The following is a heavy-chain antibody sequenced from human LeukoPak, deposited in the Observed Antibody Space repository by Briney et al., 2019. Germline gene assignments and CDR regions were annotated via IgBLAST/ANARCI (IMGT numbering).Heavy chain of an antibody. Sequence: ASVKVSCKVSGYTLSEISMQWVRQAPGKGLEWMGGFDPEDGETIYAQKFQGRVTMTEDTSTDTAYMELSSLRFDDTAVYYCARVKYYYDSSGYYYGNSQQRELDYWGQGTLVTVSS. CDR3: ARVKYYYDSSGYYYGNSQQRELDY. CDR1: GYTLSEIS. CDR2: FDPEDGET. V-gene: IGHV1-24*01. J-gene: IGHJ4*02. D-gene: IGHD3-22*01.